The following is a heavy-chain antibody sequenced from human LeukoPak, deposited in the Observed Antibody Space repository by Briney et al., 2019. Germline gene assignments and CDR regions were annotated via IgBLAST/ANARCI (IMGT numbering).Heavy chain of an antibody. CDR2: ISSSGSTI. V-gene: IGHV3-11*04. Sequence: GGSLRLSCAASGFTFSDYYMSWIRQAPGKGLEWVSYISSSGSTIYYADSVKGRFTISGDNAKNSLYLQMNSLRAEDTAVYYCARVGRSDYPHYYYYYYMDVWGKGTTVTVPS. CDR3: ARVGRSDYPHYYYYYYMDV. J-gene: IGHJ6*03. D-gene: IGHD4-11*01. CDR1: GFTFSDYY.